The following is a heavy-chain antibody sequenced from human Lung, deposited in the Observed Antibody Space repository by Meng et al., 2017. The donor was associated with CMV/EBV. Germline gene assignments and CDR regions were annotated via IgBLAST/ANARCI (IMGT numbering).Heavy chain of an antibody. CDR3: ARDAVVGPTSRSGIGYFDQ. Sequence: GGSLRLXCAASGFTFSPYAMQWVRQAPGKGLEWVAVISYDASNKRYADSVKGRFAISRDNSKDTLYLEMNSLRTEDTAVYYCARDAVVGPTSRSGIGYFDQXGQGXLITVSS. V-gene: IGHV3-30*01. D-gene: IGHD1-26*01. J-gene: IGHJ4*02. CDR2: ISYDASNK. CDR1: GFTFSPYA.